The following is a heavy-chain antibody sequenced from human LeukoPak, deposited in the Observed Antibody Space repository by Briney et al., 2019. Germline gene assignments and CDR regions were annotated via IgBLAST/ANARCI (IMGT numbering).Heavy chain of an antibody. V-gene: IGHV3-21*01. CDR1: GFTFSSYS. CDR2: ISSSSSYI. D-gene: IGHD3-22*01. J-gene: IGHJ4*02. CDR3: ASETDWTYYYDSRWSPGIIDY. Sequence: PGGSLRLSCAASGFTFSSYSMNWVRQAPGKGLEWVSSISSSSSYIYYADSVMGRFTISRDNAKNSLYLQMNSLRAEDTAVYYCASETDWTYYYDSRWSPGIIDYWGQGTLVTVSS.